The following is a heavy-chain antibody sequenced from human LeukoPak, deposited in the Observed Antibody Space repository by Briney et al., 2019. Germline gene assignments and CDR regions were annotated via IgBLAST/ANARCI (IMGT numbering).Heavy chain of an antibody. CDR1: GCTFDDYA. CDR2: ISWNSGSI. D-gene: IGHD6-19*01. CDR3: AKDKVAGYYYYYYMDV. V-gene: IGHV3-9*01. J-gene: IGHJ6*03. Sequence: SGRSLRLSCAASGCTFDDYAMHWVRQAPGKGLEWVSCISWNSGSIGYADSVKGRFTISRDNAKNSLYLQMNSLRAEDTALYYCAKDKVAGYYYYYYMDVWGKGTTVTVSS.